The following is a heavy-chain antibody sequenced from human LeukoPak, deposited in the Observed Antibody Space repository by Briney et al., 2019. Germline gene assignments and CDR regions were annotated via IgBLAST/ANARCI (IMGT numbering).Heavy chain of an antibody. CDR1: XFTFSSYW. Sequence: CAXSXFTFSSYWMSWFRQAPGKGLEWVGFIRSKSNGGTTHYAACVEGRFTITRDDSNSIAYRQMNRLKTGETSISXXXXXXXXXGHESVYWGQGTLVTVSS. CDR2: IRSKSNGGTT. V-gene: IGHV3-49*03. J-gene: IGHJ4*02. D-gene: IGHD2-21*01. CDR3: XXXXXXXGHESVY.